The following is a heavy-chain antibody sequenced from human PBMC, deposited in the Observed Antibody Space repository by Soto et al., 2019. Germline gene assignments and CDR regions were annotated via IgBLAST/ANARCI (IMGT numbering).Heavy chain of an antibody. Sequence: SETLSLTCTVSGGSISSGDYYWSWIRQPPGKGLEWIGYIYYSGSTYYNPSLKSRVTISVDTSKNQFSLKLSSVTAADTAVYYCARGRSGSYSLQTPYYFDYWGQGTLVTVSS. CDR1: GGSISSGDYY. CDR3: ARGRSGSYSLQTPYYFDY. D-gene: IGHD3-10*01. V-gene: IGHV4-30-4*01. CDR2: IYYSGST. J-gene: IGHJ4*02.